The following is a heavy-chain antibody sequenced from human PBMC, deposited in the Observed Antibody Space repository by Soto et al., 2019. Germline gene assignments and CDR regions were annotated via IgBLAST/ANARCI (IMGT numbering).Heavy chain of an antibody. CDR2: IWYDGSNK. CDR3: ARDGGWYGDYFSADAFDI. J-gene: IGHJ3*02. CDR1: GFTFISYG. V-gene: IGHV3-33*01. D-gene: IGHD4-17*01. Sequence: AGGSLRLACAASGFTFISYGMQWVRQAPGKGLEWVAVIWYDGSNKYYADSVKGRFTISRDNSKNTLYLQMNSLRAEDTAVYYCARDGGWYGDYFSADAFDIWGQGTMVTVSS.